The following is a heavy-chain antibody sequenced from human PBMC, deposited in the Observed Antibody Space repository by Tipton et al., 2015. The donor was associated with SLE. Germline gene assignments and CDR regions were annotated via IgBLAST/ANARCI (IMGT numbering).Heavy chain of an antibody. Sequence: GSLRLSCVASGFTFSSYWMHWVRQAPGKGLVWVSRIKSDGTSTTYADSVKGRFTISRDNSKNTLYLQMNSLRVEDTAVYYCARGGSLYGGDLLDSWGQGTLVTVSS. CDR3: ARGGSLYGGDLLDS. V-gene: IGHV3-74*01. CDR2: IKSDGTST. J-gene: IGHJ4*02. D-gene: IGHD4-23*01. CDR1: GFTFSSYW.